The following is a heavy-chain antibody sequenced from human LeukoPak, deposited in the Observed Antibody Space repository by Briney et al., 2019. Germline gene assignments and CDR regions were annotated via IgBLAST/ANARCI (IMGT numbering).Heavy chain of an antibody. CDR1: GFTFSSYA. V-gene: IGHV3-30*04. J-gene: IGHJ2*01. CDR3: ARARLPQWYFDL. Sequence: GGSLRLSCAASGFTFSSYAMHWVRQAPGKGLEWVAVISYDGSNKYHADSVKGRFTISRDNSKNTLYLQMNSLRAEDTAVYYCARARLPQWYFDLWGRGTLVTVSS. CDR2: ISYDGSNK.